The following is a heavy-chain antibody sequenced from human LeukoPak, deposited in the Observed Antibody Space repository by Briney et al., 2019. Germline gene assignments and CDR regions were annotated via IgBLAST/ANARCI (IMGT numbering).Heavy chain of an antibody. CDR2: IYHSGST. CDR1: GYSISSGYY. Sequence: PSETLSFTCTVSGYSISSGYYWGWIRQPPGKGLEWIGSIYHSGSTYYNPSLKSRVTISVDTSKNQFSLKLSSVTAADTAVYYCARYGEGYYYDSSGYLNWFDPWGQGTLVTVSS. V-gene: IGHV4-38-2*02. J-gene: IGHJ5*02. D-gene: IGHD3-22*01. CDR3: ARYGEGYYYDSSGYLNWFDP.